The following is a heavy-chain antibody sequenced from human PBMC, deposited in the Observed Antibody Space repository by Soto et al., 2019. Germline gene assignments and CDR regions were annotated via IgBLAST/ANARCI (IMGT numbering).Heavy chain of an antibody. J-gene: IGHJ4*02. Sequence: GGSLRLSCAASGFTFSSYAMSWVRQAPGKGLEWVSAISGSGGSTYYADSVKGRFTISRDNSKNTLYLQMNSLRAEDTAVYYCAKVGYYYDSSGYPNYFDYWGQGTLVTVSS. CDR3: AKVGYYYDSSGYPNYFDY. CDR2: ISGSGGST. V-gene: IGHV3-23*01. D-gene: IGHD3-22*01. CDR1: GFTFSSYA.